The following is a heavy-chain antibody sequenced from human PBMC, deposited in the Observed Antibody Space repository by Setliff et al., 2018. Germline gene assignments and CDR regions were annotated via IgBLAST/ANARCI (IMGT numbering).Heavy chain of an antibody. V-gene: IGHV4-38-2*01. D-gene: IGHD3-3*01. CDR1: GYSISSGYY. Sequence: KTSETLSLTCGVSGYSISSGYYWGWIRQPPGKGLEWIGSIYRTGTTHYNPSLKSRVTMSVDTSKNQFSLKLSSVTAADTATYYCARGGPTLTISRVLVVSSFDPWGQGSRVTVSS. J-gene: IGHJ5*02. CDR2: IYRTGTT. CDR3: ARGGPTLTISRVLVVSSFDP.